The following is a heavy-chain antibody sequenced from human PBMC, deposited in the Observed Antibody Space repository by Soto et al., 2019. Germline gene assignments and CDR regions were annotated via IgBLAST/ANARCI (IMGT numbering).Heavy chain of an antibody. Sequence: PGGSMRLSCAASGFTFKSYCMHWVRQAPGKGLVWVSRINSDGGSTNYADSVKGRFTISRDNAKNTLYLQMNSLRAEDTAVYYSARDGHFWNGYYWYYFDYWGQGTLVTVSS. CDR1: GFTFKSYC. CDR2: INSDGGST. D-gene: IGHD3-3*02. J-gene: IGHJ4*02. V-gene: IGHV3-74*01. CDR3: ARDGHFWNGYYWYYFDY.